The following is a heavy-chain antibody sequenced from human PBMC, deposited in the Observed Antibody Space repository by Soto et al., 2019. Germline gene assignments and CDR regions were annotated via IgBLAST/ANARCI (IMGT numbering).Heavy chain of an antibody. CDR2: IYYAGST. CDR3: ARDSSEDYFDY. V-gene: IGHV4-59*12. CDR1: GRSISSYY. Sequence: SETLSLTCTVSGRSISSYYWSWIRQPPGKGLEWIGYIYYAGSTKYNPSLNSRVTISVDTSKNQFSLTVTSVTAADTAVYYCARDSSEDYFDYWGQGTLVTVSS. J-gene: IGHJ4*02.